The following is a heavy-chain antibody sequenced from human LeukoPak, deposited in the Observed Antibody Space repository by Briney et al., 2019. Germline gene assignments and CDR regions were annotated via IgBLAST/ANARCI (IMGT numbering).Heavy chain of an antibody. J-gene: IGHJ5*02. Sequence: SETLSLTCTVSGYSISSGYYWGWIRPPPGKGLEWIGSIYHSGRTFYNPSLKSRVTISVDTSKNQFSLKLTSVTAADTAVYYCARDRPFFGYYGSGRFWLGNWFDPWGQGTLVTVSS. CDR3: ARDRPFFGYYGSGRFWLGNWFDP. V-gene: IGHV4-38-2*02. D-gene: IGHD3-10*01. CDR2: IYHSGRT. CDR1: GYSISSGYY.